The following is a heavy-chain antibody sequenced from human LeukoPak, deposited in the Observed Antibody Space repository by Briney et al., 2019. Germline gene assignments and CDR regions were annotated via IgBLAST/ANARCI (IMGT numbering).Heavy chain of an antibody. CDR1: GGSFSGYY. V-gene: IGHV4-34*01. Sequence: SETLSLTCAVYGGSFSGYYWSWIRQPPGKGLDWIGEINHSGSTNYNPSLKSRVTISVDTSKNQFSLKLSSVTAADTAVYYCARSGPEHSSSSGVDWFDPWGQGTLVTVSS. J-gene: IGHJ5*02. CDR2: INHSGST. CDR3: ARSGPEHSSSSGVDWFDP. D-gene: IGHD6-6*01.